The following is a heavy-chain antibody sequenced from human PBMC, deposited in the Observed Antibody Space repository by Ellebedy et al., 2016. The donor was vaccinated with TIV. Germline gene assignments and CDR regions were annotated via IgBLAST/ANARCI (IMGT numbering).Heavy chain of an antibody. CDR2: VNHSGVT. J-gene: IGHJ4*02. V-gene: IGHV4-34*01. Sequence: SETLSLXCAVYGESFSAYYWTWVRQPPGKGLEWIGEVNHSGVTNYTPSLKSRVTISVDTSKNQFSLKLSSVTAADTAVYYCARARTFRPMLDSWGQGTLVSASS. CDR1: GESFSAYY. D-gene: IGHD1-14*01. CDR3: ARARTFRPMLDS.